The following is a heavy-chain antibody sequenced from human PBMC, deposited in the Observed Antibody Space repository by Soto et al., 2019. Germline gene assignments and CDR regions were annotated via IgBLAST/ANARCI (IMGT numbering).Heavy chain of an antibody. V-gene: IGHV2-5*02. D-gene: IGHD6-6*01. J-gene: IGHJ4*02. CDR1: GFSLSTSGMG. CDR2: IYWDDYK. Sequence: QITLKESGPTLVKPTQTFTLACTFSGFSLSTSGMGVGWIRQPPGKALEWLALIYWDDYKRYSPSLKSRLTTTQYTSINPVVLTMTNMDPVDTATYYCAHYRSTSSFDYWGQGTLVTVSS. CDR3: AHYRSTSSFDY.